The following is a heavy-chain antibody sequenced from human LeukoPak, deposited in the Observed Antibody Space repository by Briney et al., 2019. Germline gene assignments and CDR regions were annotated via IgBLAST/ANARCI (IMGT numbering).Heavy chain of an antibody. CDR1: GYTFTSYA. CDR3: ARGSYYDSSGYYYDGSHAFDI. Sequence: ASVKVSCKASGYTFTSYAMNWVRQAPGQGLEWMGWINTNTGNPTYAQGFTGRFVFSLDTSVSTAYLQISSLKAEDTAVYYCARGSYYDSSGYYYDGSHAFDIWGQGTMVTVSS. D-gene: IGHD3-22*01. J-gene: IGHJ3*02. V-gene: IGHV7-4-1*02. CDR2: INTNTGNP.